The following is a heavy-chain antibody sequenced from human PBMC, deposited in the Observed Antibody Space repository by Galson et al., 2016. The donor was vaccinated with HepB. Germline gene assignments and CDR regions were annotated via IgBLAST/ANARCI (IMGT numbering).Heavy chain of an antibody. CDR1: GASFTSHG. CDR3: ARSPPGRGYYFDY. D-gene: IGHD2-21*01. V-gene: IGHV1-18*04. CDR2: ISPYIHKT. J-gene: IGHJ4*02. Sequence: SVKVSCTASGASFTSHGVSWVRQAPGQGLEWLAWISPYIHKTNYTDQAKDRVTVTTDTSTTTIFLALRNLKSEDTAIYFCARSPPGRGYYFDYWGQGTLVTVSS.